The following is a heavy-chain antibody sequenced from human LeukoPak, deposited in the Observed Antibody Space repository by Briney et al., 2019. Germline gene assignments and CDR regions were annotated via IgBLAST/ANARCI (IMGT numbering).Heavy chain of an antibody. V-gene: IGHV4-34*01. D-gene: IGHD3-3*01. J-gene: IGHJ4*02. CDR3: ARMINDFWSGYLVDY. CDR1: GGSFSGYY. CDR2: INHSGST. Sequence: PSETLSLTCAVYGGSFSGYYWSWIRQPPGKGLEWIGEINHSGSTNYNPSLKSRVTISVDTSKNQFSLKLSPVTAADTAVYYCARMINDFWSGYLVDYWGQGTLVTVSS.